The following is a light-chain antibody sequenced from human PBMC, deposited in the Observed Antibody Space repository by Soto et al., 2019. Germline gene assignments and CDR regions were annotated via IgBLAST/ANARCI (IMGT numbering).Light chain of an antibody. J-gene: IGKJ5*01. CDR3: QQRSNWPPIT. CDR2: DAS. Sequence: EIVMTQSPATLSVSPGERATLSCRASQSVSSNLAWYQQKPGQAPRLLIYDASKRATGMSARFSGSGSGTNFTLTLSSLEPEDFAVYYCQQRSNWPPITFGQGTRL. CDR1: QSVSSN. V-gene: IGKV3-11*01.